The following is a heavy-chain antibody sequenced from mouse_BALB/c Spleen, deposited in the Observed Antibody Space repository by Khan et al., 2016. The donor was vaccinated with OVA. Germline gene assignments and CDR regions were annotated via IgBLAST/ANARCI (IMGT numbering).Heavy chain of an antibody. V-gene: IGHV1-62-2*01. CDR1: GYTFTEYI. D-gene: IGHD1-1*01. CDR2: FNPGSGSI. CDR3: ARNGKGLLRYDFDY. J-gene: IGHJ2*01. Sequence: QLQLSGAELVKPGASVKLSCKASGYTFTEYIIHWVKQRSGQGLEWIGWFNPGSGSIKYNEQFKDKATLTADKSSTTVYMELSRLTSADSAVYFCARNGKGLLRYDFDYWGQGTTLTVSS.